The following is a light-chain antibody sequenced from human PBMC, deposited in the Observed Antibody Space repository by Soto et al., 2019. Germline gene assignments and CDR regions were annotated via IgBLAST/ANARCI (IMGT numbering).Light chain of an antibody. J-gene: IGLJ1*01. CDR2: YNN. CDR1: NSNIASNT. Sequence: QSSLTQPASACETPGQTVSISCSGSNSNIASNTVNWYQHLPGTAPKLLIYYNNQRPSGVPDRFSGSKSGTSASLAISGLQSDDESDYYCAAWDDTLKRYVFGTGTKVTVL. CDR3: AAWDDTLKRYV. V-gene: IGLV1-44*01.